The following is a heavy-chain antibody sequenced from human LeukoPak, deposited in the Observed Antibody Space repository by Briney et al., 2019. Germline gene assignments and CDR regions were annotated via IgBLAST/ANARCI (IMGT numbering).Heavy chain of an antibody. CDR2: IYFSGTT. CDR3: ARLYCGADCSHFDY. D-gene: IGHD2-21*02. J-gene: IGHJ4*02. CDR1: GGFISSYSYD. V-gene: IGHV4-39*01. Sequence: SETLSLTCTVTGGFISSYSYDGGWIRQPPGKGLEWIGSIYFSGTTYYNPSLSGRVTISVDTSKNQFSLKLCSVTAADRSVYYCARLYCGADCSHFDYWGQGTLVTVSS.